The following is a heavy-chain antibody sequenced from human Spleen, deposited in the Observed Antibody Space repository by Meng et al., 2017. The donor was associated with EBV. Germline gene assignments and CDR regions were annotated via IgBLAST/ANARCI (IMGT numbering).Heavy chain of an antibody. Sequence: QLVQSGDEVKKPGASVKASCKAAGYTFTVYYMHWVRQAPGQGLEWMGRINPNSGGTNYAQKFQGRVTMTRDTSISTAYMELSRLRSDDTAVYYCARDCSSTSCSVDYWGQGTLVTVFS. J-gene: IGHJ4*02. D-gene: IGHD2-2*01. CDR1: GYTFTVYY. CDR3: ARDCSSTSCSVDY. CDR2: INPNSGGT. V-gene: IGHV1-2*06.